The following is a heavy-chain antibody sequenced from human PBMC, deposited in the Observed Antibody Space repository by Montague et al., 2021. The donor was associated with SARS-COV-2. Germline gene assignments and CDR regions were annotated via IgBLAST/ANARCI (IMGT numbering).Heavy chain of an antibody. Sequence: TLSLTCTVSGDSVSSEIYYWSWIRQPAGKGLEWIGRIYTCGSTNYNPSLRSRVTISVDTSKNQFSLRLSSVTAADTAVYYCARVGGNHYRYFDYWGQGTLVTVSS. V-gene: IGHV4-61*02. CDR1: GDSVSSEIYY. CDR3: ARVGGNHYRYFDY. CDR2: IYTCGST. D-gene: IGHD1-26*01. J-gene: IGHJ4*02.